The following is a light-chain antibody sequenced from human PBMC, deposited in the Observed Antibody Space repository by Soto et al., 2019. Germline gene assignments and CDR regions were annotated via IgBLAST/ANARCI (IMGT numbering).Light chain of an antibody. CDR2: DAF. CDR1: QSVSSR. J-gene: IGKJ3*01. CDR3: QHYSY. Sequence: EIVLTQSPATLSLSPGERATLSCRASQSVSSRLAWYQQKPGQAPRLLIYDAFNRATGIPARFSGSGSGTDFTLTIGSLEPEDFAVYYCQHYSYFAPGTKVDFK. V-gene: IGKV3-11*01.